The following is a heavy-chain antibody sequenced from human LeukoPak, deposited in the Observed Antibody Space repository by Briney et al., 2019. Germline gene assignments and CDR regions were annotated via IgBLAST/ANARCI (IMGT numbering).Heavy chain of an antibody. Sequence: SSETLSLTCTVSGVSISSGGYYWSWQRPPQGKGREWIGYIYYSGSTYYNPSLKSRVTISVDTSKNQFSLKLSSVTAADTAVDYCARDGVQGVPDYWGQGTLVTVSS. CDR2: IYYSGST. CDR1: GVSISSGGYY. V-gene: IGHV4-31*03. J-gene: IGHJ4*02. D-gene: IGHD3-10*01. CDR3: ARDGVQGVPDY.